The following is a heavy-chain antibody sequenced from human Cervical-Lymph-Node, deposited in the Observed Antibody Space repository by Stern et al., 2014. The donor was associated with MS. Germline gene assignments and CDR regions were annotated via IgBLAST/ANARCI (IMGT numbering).Heavy chain of an antibody. Sequence: VQLVESGPGLVKPSETLSLTCNVSGGSISSYFWSWIRQSPGRTLEWIGYISHSGSTNSNPSLKSRVTISRDTSKNHLSLMLRSVTAADTAVYYCAREAPGGSGWTPFDYWGQGILVTVSS. D-gene: IGHD6-19*01. CDR3: AREAPGGSGWTPFDY. CDR2: ISHSGST. CDR1: GGSISSYF. V-gene: IGHV4-59*01. J-gene: IGHJ4*02.